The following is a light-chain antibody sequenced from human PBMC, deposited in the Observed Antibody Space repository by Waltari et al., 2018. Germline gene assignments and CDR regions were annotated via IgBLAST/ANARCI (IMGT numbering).Light chain of an antibody. Sequence: DIQMTQYPSTLSASVGDRVTFTCRASESIGTSLAWYQQKSGKAPKLLIYHASTLEGGVPSRFSGSGSGTDFTLTISSLQPDDFATYFCQQYYTYSLWAFGQGTKVETK. J-gene: IGKJ1*01. CDR2: HAS. CDR3: QQYYTYSLWA. CDR1: ESIGTS. V-gene: IGKV1-5*01.